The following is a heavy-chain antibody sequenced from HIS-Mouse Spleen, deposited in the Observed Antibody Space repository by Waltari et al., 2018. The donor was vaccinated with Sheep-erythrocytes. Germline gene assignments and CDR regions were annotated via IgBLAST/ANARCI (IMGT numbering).Heavy chain of an antibody. V-gene: IGHV4-38-2*02. CDR1: GYSISSGYY. CDR2: IYHSGGT. J-gene: IGHJ2*01. Sequence: QVQLQESGPGLVKPSETLSLTCTVSGYSISSGYYWGWIRRPPGKGLEWIGRIYHSGGTASTPSLKSRVTISVDTSKNQCSLKLSSVTAADTAVYYCASQPNWGYWYFDLWGRGTLVTVSS. CDR3: ASQPNWGYWYFDL. D-gene: IGHD7-27*01.